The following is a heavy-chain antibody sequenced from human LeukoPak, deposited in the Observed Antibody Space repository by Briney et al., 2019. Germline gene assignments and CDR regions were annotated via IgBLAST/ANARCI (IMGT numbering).Heavy chain of an antibody. V-gene: IGHV3-23*01. J-gene: IGHJ4*02. CDR3: AKASSLLRGPMVIYYFDF. CDR1: DFTFTTYA. Sequence: GGSLRLSCAASDFTFTTYAMTWVRQAPGKGLEWVSSISGGGDITHYTDSVKGRFTISRDNSKNTLYMEMKSLRAEDTAVYYCAKASSLLRGPMVIYYFDFWGQGTLVTVSS. CDR2: ISGGGDIT. D-gene: IGHD2-21*01.